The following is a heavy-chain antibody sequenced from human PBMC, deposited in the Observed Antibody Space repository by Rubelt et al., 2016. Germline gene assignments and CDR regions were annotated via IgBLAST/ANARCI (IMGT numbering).Heavy chain of an antibody. Sequence: VQLVESGGDLVQPGGSLRLSCVATGFIVRSNDMNWVRQTPGKGLAWVSVIYIDDRTDYADSVKGRFVISRDNSKNTLHLQMGKRRAGDTAVYYCASLKWSTWGQGTLVTVSS. CDR2: IYIDDRT. V-gene: IGHV3-66*01. CDR3: ASLKWST. D-gene: IGHD2-8*01. J-gene: IGHJ4*02. CDR1: GFIVRSND.